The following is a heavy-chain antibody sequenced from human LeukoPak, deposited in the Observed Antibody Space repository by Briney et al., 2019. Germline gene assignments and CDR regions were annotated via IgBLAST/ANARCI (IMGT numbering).Heavy chain of an antibody. Sequence: KAGGSLRLSCAASGFSFSSYSMAWVRLAAGKGLEWVSVISSNSGTIFYADSVKGRFTISRDNAKNLLYLQMNSLKTEDTAVYYCTRQAVDNWFDPWGQGTLVTVSS. V-gene: IGHV3-21*04. CDR2: ISSNSGTI. CDR3: TRQAVDNWFDP. CDR1: GFSFSSYS. J-gene: IGHJ5*02.